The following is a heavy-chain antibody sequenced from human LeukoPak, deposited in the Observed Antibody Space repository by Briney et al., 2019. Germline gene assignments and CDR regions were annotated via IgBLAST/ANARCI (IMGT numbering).Heavy chain of an antibody. J-gene: IGHJ4*02. Sequence: ASVKVSCKASGYVFTSNYIHWVRQAPGQGLEWMGMIYPRDGSTSYAQRFQDRVTVTRDTSTSTVHMELSGLRSEDTAVYYCARDQEGFDYWGQGTQVTVSS. V-gene: IGHV1-46*01. CDR2: IYPRDGST. CDR3: ARDQEGFDY. CDR1: GYVFTSNY.